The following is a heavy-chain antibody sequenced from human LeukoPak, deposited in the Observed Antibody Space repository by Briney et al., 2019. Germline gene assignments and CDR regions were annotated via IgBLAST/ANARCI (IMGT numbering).Heavy chain of an antibody. J-gene: IGHJ4*02. CDR3: ARDQGYSYGGYQ. CDR1: AYTFTGYY. CDR2: INPNSGGT. V-gene: IGHV1-2*02. Sequence: GASVKVSCKASAYTFTGYYIHWVRQAPGQGLEWMGWINPNSGGTNYAQKFQGRVTMTRDTSISTAYMELSRLRSDDTAVYYCARDQGYSYGGYQWGQGTLVTVSS. D-gene: IGHD5-18*01.